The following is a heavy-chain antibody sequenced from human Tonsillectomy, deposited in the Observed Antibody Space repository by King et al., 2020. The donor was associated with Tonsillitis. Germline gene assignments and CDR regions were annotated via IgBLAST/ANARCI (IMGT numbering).Heavy chain of an antibody. CDR3: ARHGGLISGTDTKGGFDH. CDR1: GSSISRSSYF. CDR2: IYHSGGT. Sequence: LQLQESGPGLVKPSETLSLTCTVSGSSISRSSYFWGWIRQTPGKGLEWIGSIYHSGGTYYNPSLQSRVTISVDTSKNQFSLEMTSVTAADTAVFYCARHGGLISGTDTKGGFDHWGQGTLVSVSS. D-gene: IGHD1-7*01. V-gene: IGHV4-39*01. J-gene: IGHJ4*02.